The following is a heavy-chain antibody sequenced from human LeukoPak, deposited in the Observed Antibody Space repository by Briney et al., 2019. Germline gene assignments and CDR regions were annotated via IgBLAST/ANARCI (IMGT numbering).Heavy chain of an antibody. D-gene: IGHD6-19*01. CDR3: ARSRGAGPGAYFDY. CDR1: GLSFADEY. V-gene: IGHV3-11*03. Sequence: GGSLRLSCAVSGLSFADEYMSWIRQAPGQGLEWVSYISNTGSYTNYADSVEGRFTISRDNTENSLYLQMNSLRAEDTAVYYCARSRGAGPGAYFDYWGQGTLVTVTS. J-gene: IGHJ4*02. CDR2: ISNTGSYT.